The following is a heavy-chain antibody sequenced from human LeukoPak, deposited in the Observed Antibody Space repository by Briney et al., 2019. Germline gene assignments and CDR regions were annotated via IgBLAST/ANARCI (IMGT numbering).Heavy chain of an antibody. Sequence: GGSLRLSCAASGFTFSSYSMNWVRQAPGKGLEWVSSITSSSSYIYYADSVKGRFTISRDNAKNSLYLQMNSLRAEDTAVYYCAREMLAVVAAQSWGQGTLVTVSS. V-gene: IGHV3-21*01. D-gene: IGHD3-22*01. CDR1: GFTFSSYS. CDR2: ITSSSSYI. J-gene: IGHJ5*02. CDR3: AREMLAVVAAQS.